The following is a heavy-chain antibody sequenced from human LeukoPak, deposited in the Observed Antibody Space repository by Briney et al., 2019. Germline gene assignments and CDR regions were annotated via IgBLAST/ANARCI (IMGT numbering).Heavy chain of an antibody. Sequence: GGSLRLSCAASGFTFSSYGMHWVRQAPGKGLEWVAFIWYDGSNKYYADSVKGRFTISRDNSKNTLYLQMNSLRAEDTAVYYCAKDHSSDPTPRFDPWGQGTLVTVSS. V-gene: IGHV3-30*02. CDR2: IWYDGSNK. J-gene: IGHJ5*02. CDR1: GFTFSSYG. D-gene: IGHD6-19*01. CDR3: AKDHSSDPTPRFDP.